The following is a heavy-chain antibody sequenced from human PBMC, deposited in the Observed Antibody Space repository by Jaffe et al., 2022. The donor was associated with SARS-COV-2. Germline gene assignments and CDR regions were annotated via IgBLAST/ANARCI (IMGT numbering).Heavy chain of an antibody. CDR1: GFTFDDYA. V-gene: IGHV3-9*01. D-gene: IGHD1-26*01. CDR3: AKASRREGLSRYSRWELNFDY. Sequence: EVQLVESGGGLVQPGRSLRLSCAASGFTFDDYAMHWVRQAPGKGLEWVSGISWNSGSIGYADSVKGRFTISRDNAKNSLYLQMNSLRAEDTALYYCAKASRREGLSRYSRWELNFDYWGQGTLVTVSS. CDR2: ISWNSGSI. J-gene: IGHJ4*02.